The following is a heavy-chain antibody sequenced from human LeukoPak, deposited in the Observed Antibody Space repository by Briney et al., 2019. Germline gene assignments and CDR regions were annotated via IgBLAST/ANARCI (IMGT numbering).Heavy chain of an antibody. V-gene: IGHV3-9*01. CDR1: GFTFDDYA. CDR3: AKDRGGYYDSSGVFDP. Sequence: GRSLRLSCAASGFTFDDYAMHWVRQAPGKGLEWVSGISWNSGSIGYADSVKGRFTISRDNAKNSLYLQMNSLRAEDTALYYCAKDRGGYYDSSGVFDPWGQGTLVTVSS. CDR2: ISWNSGSI. J-gene: IGHJ5*02. D-gene: IGHD3-22*01.